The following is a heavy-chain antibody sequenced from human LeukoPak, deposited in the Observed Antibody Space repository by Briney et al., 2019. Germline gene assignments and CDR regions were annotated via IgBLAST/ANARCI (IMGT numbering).Heavy chain of an antibody. V-gene: IGHV1-2*02. D-gene: IGHD6-13*01. CDR3: ARGPGRRQQLFSAFDI. CDR1: GYTFTGYY. J-gene: IGHJ3*02. CDR2: INPNSGGT. Sequence: GASVKVSCKASGYTFTGYYMHWVRQAPGQGLEWMGWINPNSGGTNYAQKFQGRVTMTRDTSISTAYMELSRLRSDDTAVYYCARGPGRRQQLFSAFDIWGQGTMVTVSS.